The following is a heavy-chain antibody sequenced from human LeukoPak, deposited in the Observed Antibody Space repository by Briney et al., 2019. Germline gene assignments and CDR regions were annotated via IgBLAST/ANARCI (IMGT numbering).Heavy chain of an antibody. CDR2: INPSGGTT. D-gene: IGHD6-19*01. V-gene: IGHV1-46*01. CDR1: GYTFTSYY. CDR3: ARAEEQWLWYFDL. Sequence: ASVKVSCKTSGYTFTSYYMHWVRQSPGQGLEWMGIINPSGGTTSYAQKFQGRVTMTRDTSTSTVYMELSSLRSEDTAVYYCARAEEQWLWYFDLWGRGTLVTVSS. J-gene: IGHJ2*01.